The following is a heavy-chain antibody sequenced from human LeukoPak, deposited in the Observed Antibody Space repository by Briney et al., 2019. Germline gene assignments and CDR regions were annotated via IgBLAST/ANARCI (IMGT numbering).Heavy chain of an antibody. Sequence: GGSLRLSCAASGFTFSSYAMSWVRQAPGKGLEWVSAISGSGGSTYYADSVKGRFTISRDNSKNTLYLQMNSLRAEDTAVYYCAKACSGVRRNYLDYWGQGTLVTVSS. CDR1: GFTFSSYA. CDR3: AKACSGVRRNYLDY. CDR2: ISGSGGST. J-gene: IGHJ4*02. D-gene: IGHD2-15*01. V-gene: IGHV3-23*01.